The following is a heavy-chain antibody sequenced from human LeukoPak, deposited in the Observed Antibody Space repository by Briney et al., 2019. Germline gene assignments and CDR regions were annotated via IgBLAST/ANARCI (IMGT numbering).Heavy chain of an antibody. Sequence: GGSLRLSCAASGFTFSSYSMNWVRQAPGKGLEWLAVMSYDGSSKYYTDSVKGRFTISRDSSKNTLYLQMNNLRLEDTAVYFCARDTAVTGFDFWGQGSLVTVSS. D-gene: IGHD6-19*01. CDR1: GFTFSSYS. CDR3: ARDTAVTGFDF. V-gene: IGHV3-30*03. J-gene: IGHJ4*02. CDR2: MSYDGSSK.